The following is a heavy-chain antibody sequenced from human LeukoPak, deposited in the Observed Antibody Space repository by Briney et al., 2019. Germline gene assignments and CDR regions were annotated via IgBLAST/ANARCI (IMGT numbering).Heavy chain of an antibody. D-gene: IGHD3-10*01. Sequence: ASVKVSCKASGYTFTGYYMHWVRQAPGQGLEWMGWINPNSGGTNYAQKFQGRVTMTRDTSISTAYMGLSRLRSDDTAVYYCARGITMVRGVIIPPFDYWGQGTLVTVSS. CDR1: GYTFTGYY. V-gene: IGHV1-2*02. CDR2: INPNSGGT. J-gene: IGHJ4*02. CDR3: ARGITMVRGVIIPPFDY.